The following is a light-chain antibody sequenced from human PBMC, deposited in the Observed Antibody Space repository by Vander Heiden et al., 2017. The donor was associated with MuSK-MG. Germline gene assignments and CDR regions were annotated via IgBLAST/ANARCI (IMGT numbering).Light chain of an antibody. CDR2: DAS. V-gene: IGKV1-33*01. CDR3: QQNDNLSQST. J-gene: IGKJ3*01. Sequence: IQMTQSPSSLSASVGDRVTITCQASQDISNYLNWYQQKPGKAPKLLIYDASNLETGVPSRFSGSGYGTDFTFTISSRQPEDIAPYYCQQNDNLSQSTFGHGTKVDIK. CDR1: QDISNY.